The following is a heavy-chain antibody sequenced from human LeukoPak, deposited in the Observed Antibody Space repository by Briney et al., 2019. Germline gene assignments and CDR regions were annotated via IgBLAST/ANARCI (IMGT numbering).Heavy chain of an antibody. CDR3: ARESYYGSGSYWNWFDP. V-gene: IGHV3-66*01. CDR2: IYRGDST. CDR1: GFTVSSNY. D-gene: IGHD3-10*01. J-gene: IGHJ5*02. Sequence: PGGSLRLSCAASGFTVSSNYMSWVRQAPGKGLEWVSVIYRGDSTYYTDSVKGRFTISRDNSKNTLYLQMNSLRAEDTAVYYCARESYYGSGSYWNWFDPWGQGTLVTVSS.